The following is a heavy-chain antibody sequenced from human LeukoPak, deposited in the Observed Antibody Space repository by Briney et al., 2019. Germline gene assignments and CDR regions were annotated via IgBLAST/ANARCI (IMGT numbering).Heavy chain of an antibody. D-gene: IGHD6-13*01. CDR1: GGTFSSYA. CDR3: ARDRGLYSSSFYYYYYMDV. Sequence: SVKVSCKASGGTFSSYAISWVRQAPGQGLEWMGGIIPIFGTANYAQKFQGRVTITTDESTSTAYMELSSLRSEDTAVYYCARDRGLYSSSFYYYYYMDVWGKGTTVTVSS. CDR2: IIPIFGTA. J-gene: IGHJ6*03. V-gene: IGHV1-69*05.